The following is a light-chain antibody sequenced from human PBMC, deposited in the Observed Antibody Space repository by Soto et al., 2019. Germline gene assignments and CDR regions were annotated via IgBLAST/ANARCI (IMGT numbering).Light chain of an antibody. CDR3: QQAKTFPWT. V-gene: IGKV1-12*01. CDR1: QDISSW. Sequence: DIQMTQSPSSVSASIGDRVTITCRASQDISSWLSWYQQKPGKAPNLLIYGASNLHSGVPSSFSASGSRTEFSLTISSLQSEDFATYYCQQAKTFPWTFGQGTRVEI. J-gene: IGKJ1*01. CDR2: GAS.